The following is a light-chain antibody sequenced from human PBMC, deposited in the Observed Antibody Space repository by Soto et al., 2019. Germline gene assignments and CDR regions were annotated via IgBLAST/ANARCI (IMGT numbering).Light chain of an antibody. CDR3: NSFKTNNTYV. CDR1: SSGVGGFDH. Sequence: QCVLTQPASVSGSPGQSITISCTGASSGVGGFDHVSWYQQHPGKVPRLLIYDVSSRPSGVSDRFSGSKSGNTASLTISGLQAEDEADYYCNSFKTNNTYVFGTGTKVTV. V-gene: IGLV2-14*03. J-gene: IGLJ1*01. CDR2: DVS.